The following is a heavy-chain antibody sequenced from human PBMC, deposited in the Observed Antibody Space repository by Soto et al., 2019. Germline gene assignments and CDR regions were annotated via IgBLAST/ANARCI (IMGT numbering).Heavy chain of an antibody. V-gene: IGHV4-31*03. CDR2: IYYSGST. CDR3: ARDRFSSSSNYYYYGMDV. Sequence: SETLSLTCTVSGGSISSGGYYWSWIRQHPGKGLEWIGYIYYSGSTYYNPSLKSRVTISVDTSKNQFSLKLSSVTAADTAVYYCARDRFSSSSNYYYYGMDVWGQGTTVTVSS. J-gene: IGHJ6*02. D-gene: IGHD6-6*01. CDR1: GGSISSGGYY.